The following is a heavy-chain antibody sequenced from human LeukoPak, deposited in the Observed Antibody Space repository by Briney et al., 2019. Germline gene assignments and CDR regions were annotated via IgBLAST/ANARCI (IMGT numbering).Heavy chain of an antibody. D-gene: IGHD1-7*01. V-gene: IGHV4-61*01. CDR3: ARVPGGGTAAN. Sequence: SETLSLTCTVSGGSVSSGSYYWSWIRQPPGKGLEWIGYIYYSGSTNYNPSLKSRVSMTVDMSKNQFSLRLSSVTTADTAVYYCARVPGGGTAANWGQGTMVTVSS. J-gene: IGHJ3*01. CDR1: GGSVSSGSYY. CDR2: IYYSGST.